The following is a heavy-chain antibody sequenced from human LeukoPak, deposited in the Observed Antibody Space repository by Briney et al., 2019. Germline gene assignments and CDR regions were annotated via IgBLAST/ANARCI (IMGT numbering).Heavy chain of an antibody. CDR1: GYTFTGYY. Sequence: GASVKVSCKASGYTFTGYYMHWVRQAPGQGLEWMGWINPNSGGTNYAQKFQGRVTMTRDTSISTAYMELSRLRSDDTAVYYCARERPSSTLPNNWFDPWGQGTLVTVSS. J-gene: IGHJ5*02. V-gene: IGHV1-2*02. CDR3: ARERPSSTLPNNWFDP. CDR2: INPNSGGT. D-gene: IGHD2-2*01.